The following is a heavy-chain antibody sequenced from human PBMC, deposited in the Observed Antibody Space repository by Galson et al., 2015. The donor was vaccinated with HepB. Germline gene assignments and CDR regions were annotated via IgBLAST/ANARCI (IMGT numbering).Heavy chain of an antibody. V-gene: IGHV3-21*01. D-gene: IGHD5-24*01. J-gene: IGHJ4*02. CDR2: ISSSSTYI. CDR3: AREGSEMGASFDY. CDR1: GFTFSSKS. Sequence: SLRLSCAASGFTFSSKSMNWVRQAPGKGLEWVSSISSSSTYIYYADSVKGRFTVSRDNAKNSLYLQMNSLRAEDTAVYYCAREGSEMGASFDYWGQGTLVTVSS.